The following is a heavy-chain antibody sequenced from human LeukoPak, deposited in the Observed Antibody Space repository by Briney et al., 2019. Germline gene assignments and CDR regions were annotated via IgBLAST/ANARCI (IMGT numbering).Heavy chain of an antibody. V-gene: IGHV3-7*05. D-gene: IGHD6-25*01. Sequence: GGSLRLSCAASEFTFSNYWMTWVRQAPGKGLEWVANIKQDGNEKYYVDSVKGRFTISRDSAESSLYLQMNSLRAEDTAVYYCARGLRGDHFDFWGQGTLVTVSS. J-gene: IGHJ4*02. CDR3: ARGLRGDHFDF. CDR1: EFTFSNYW. CDR2: IKQDGNEK.